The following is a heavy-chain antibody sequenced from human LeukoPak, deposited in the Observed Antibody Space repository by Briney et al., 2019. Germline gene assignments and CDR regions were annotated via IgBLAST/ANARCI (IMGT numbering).Heavy chain of an antibody. J-gene: IGHJ6*02. D-gene: IGHD5-12*01. Sequence: TGGSLRLSCAASGFTVRNYCMSWVRQAPGKGLEWVAVIYGDGSTYYADSVKGRFTISRDNSKNTLYLQMNSLRAEDTAVYYCAKEGSPMVATTMDVWGQGTTVTVSS. V-gene: IGHV3-53*05. CDR3: AKEGSPMVATTMDV. CDR2: IYGDGST. CDR1: GFTVRNYC.